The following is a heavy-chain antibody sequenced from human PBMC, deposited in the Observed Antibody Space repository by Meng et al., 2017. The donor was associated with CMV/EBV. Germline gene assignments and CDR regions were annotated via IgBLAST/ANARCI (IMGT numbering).Heavy chain of an antibody. Sequence: GGSLRLSCASSGFTFSAYYMSWIRQAPGKGLEWVSYISSSGSTIYYADSVKGRFTISRDNAKNSLYLQMNSLRAEDTAVYYCARTPHDFWSGYYFDYWGQGTLVTVSS. CDR2: ISSSGSTI. J-gene: IGHJ4*02. V-gene: IGHV3-11*01. CDR3: ARTPHDFWSGYYFDY. CDR1: GFTFSAYY. D-gene: IGHD3-3*01.